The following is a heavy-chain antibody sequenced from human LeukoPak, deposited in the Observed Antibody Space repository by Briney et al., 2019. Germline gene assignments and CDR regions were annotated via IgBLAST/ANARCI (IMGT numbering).Heavy chain of an antibody. J-gene: IGHJ4*02. D-gene: IGHD6-6*01. CDR1: GNTFSNSL. CDR2: TYPGDSST. CDR3: ARPKYSSSLAFDY. V-gene: IGHV5-51*01. Sequence: GEFLKISCKDSGNTFSNSLIVWVRHMPGKGLEWMGITYPGDSSTKYSPSFQGQVTISADKSISTAYLQWSSLKASDTAIYYCARPKYSSSLAFDYWGQGTPVTVSS.